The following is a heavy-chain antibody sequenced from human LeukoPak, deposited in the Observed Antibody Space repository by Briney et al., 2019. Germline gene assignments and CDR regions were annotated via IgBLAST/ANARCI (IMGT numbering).Heavy chain of an antibody. D-gene: IGHD6-13*01. J-gene: IGHJ4*02. V-gene: IGHV3-9*03. Sequence: GRSLRLSCAASGFTFDDYAMHWVRQAPGKGLEWVSGISWNSGSIGYADSVKGRFTISRDNAKNSLYLQMNSLRAEDMALYYCAKGVAAAGTTHFDYWGQGTLATVSS. CDR2: ISWNSGSI. CDR1: GFTFDDYA. CDR3: AKGVAAAGTTHFDY.